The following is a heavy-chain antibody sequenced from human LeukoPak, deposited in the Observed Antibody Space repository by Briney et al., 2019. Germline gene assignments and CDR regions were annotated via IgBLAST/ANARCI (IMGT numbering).Heavy chain of an antibody. CDR2: ISGSGGST. J-gene: IGHJ4*02. CDR1: GFTFFNYA. Sequence: PGGSLRLSCEASGFTFFNYAMSWVRQAPGKGLEWVSAISGSGGSTYYADSVKGRFTISRDNSKNTLYLQMNSLRAEDTAVYYCAKDRGERDGYKDYWGQGTLVTVSS. D-gene: IGHD5-24*01. V-gene: IGHV3-23*01. CDR3: AKDRGERDGYKDY.